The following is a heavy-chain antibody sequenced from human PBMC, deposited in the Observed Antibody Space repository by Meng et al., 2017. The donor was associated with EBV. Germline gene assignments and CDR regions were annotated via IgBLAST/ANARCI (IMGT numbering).Heavy chain of an antibody. J-gene: IGHJ5*02. CDR2: VYYSGNS. Sequence: QLQLYQSGPGLVEPSETLSLTCTVAGDPISSRSYYWGWIRQSPGKGMAWIGNVYYSGNSYYNPSLKSRVTISVDTSKNQFYLKLISVTAADTAVYFCARVSFYDYWSGYSFNWFDPWGQGTLVTVSS. CDR1: GDPISSRSYY. CDR3: ARVSFYDYWSGYSFNWFDP. D-gene: IGHD3-3*01. V-gene: IGHV4-39*01.